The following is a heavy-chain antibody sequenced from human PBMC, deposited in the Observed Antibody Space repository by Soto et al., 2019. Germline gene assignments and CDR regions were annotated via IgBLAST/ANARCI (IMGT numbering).Heavy chain of an antibody. Sequence: SETLSLTCTVSGGSISSSSYFWGWIRQPPGKGLEWIGTLYFSGITYYNPSLKSRVTISVDTSKTHLSLNLSSVTAADTAVYYCARLVYDSSGYRPGWGQGTLVTVS. D-gene: IGHD3-22*01. CDR3: ARLVYDSSGYRPG. V-gene: IGHV4-39*02. CDR1: GGSISSSSYF. CDR2: LYFSGIT. J-gene: IGHJ4*02.